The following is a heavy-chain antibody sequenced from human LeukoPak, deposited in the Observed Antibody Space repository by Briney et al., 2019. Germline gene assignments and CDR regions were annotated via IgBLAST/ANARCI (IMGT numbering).Heavy chain of an antibody. CDR1: GFTFSSYS. Sequence: PGGSLRLSCAASGFTFSSYSMNWVRQAPGKGLEWVSSISSSSSYIYYAGSVKGRFTISRDNAKNSLYLQMNSLRAEDTAVYYCASKGYCSGGSCYGRTFDIWGQGTMVTVSS. CDR2: ISSSSSYI. J-gene: IGHJ3*02. D-gene: IGHD2-15*01. V-gene: IGHV3-21*01. CDR3: ASKGYCSGGSCYGRTFDI.